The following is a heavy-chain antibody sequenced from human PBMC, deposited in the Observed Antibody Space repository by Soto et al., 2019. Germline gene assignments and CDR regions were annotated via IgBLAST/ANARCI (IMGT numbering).Heavy chain of an antibody. CDR1: GFSFSSYA. CDR3: AKKYFYDISGYYVYFDAFDI. D-gene: IGHD3-22*01. V-gene: IGHV3-23*01. J-gene: IGHJ3*02. CDR2: ISGSGGST. Sequence: GGSLRLSCAASGFSFSSYAMSWFRQAPGKGLEWVSAISGSGGSTYYADSVKGRFTISRDNSKNTLYLQMNSLRAEDTAVYYYAKKYFYDISGYYVYFDAFDIWGQGTMVTVSS.